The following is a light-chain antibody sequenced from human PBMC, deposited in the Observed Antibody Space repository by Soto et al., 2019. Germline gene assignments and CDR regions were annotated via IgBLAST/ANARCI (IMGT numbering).Light chain of an antibody. J-gene: IGKJ1*01. CDR3: QQRNSWWT. Sequence: EIVLTQSPATLSLSPGERATLSCRASQSVSSKLAWYQQKPGQAPSLLIYDASKRATGIPARFSGSGSGTDFTLTISSLEPEESEVYYCQQRNSWWTFGQGTKVEIK. V-gene: IGKV3-11*01. CDR2: DAS. CDR1: QSVSSK.